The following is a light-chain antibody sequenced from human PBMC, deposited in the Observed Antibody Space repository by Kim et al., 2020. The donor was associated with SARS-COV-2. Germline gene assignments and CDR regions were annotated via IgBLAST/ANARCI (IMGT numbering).Light chain of an antibody. CDR2: AAS. CDR3: QNYYSAPRT. V-gene: IGKV1-27*01. Sequence: ASLGDRVTITCRASQGISNYVAWYQQKPGKVPQLLISAASILQSGVPSRFSGSGSGTDFTLTISSLQPEDFATYYCQNYYSAPRTFGQGTKVDIK. CDR1: QGISNY. J-gene: IGKJ1*01.